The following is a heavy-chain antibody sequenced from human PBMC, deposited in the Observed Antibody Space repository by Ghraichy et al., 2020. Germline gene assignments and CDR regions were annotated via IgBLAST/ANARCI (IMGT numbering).Heavy chain of an antibody. CDR3: ARAGAGDYGDYVGAFDI. CDR1: GFTFSIYW. CDR2: IKQDGSEK. Sequence: GESLNISCAASGFTFSIYWMSWVRQAPGKGLEWVANIKQDGSEKYYVDSVKGRFTISRDNAKNSLYLQMNSLRAEDTAVYYCARAGAGDYGDYVGAFDIWGQGTMVTVSS. V-gene: IGHV3-7*01. J-gene: IGHJ3*02. D-gene: IGHD4-17*01.